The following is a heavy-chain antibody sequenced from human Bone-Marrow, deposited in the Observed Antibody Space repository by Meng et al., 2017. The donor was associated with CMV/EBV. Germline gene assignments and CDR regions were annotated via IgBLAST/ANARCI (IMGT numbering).Heavy chain of an antibody. Sequence: GGSLRLSCAASGFTVSSYAMTWVRQAPGKGLEWVSVIYSGGSRTHYADSVKGRFTISRDNSKNTLYLQMNNLRAEDTAVYYCAKNLGFGGGVVIVFGMDVWGQGTTVTVSS. D-gene: IGHD3-3*01. CDR3: AKNLGFGGGVVIVFGMDV. CDR2: IYSGGSRT. CDR1: GFTVSSYA. J-gene: IGHJ6*02. V-gene: IGHV3-23*03.